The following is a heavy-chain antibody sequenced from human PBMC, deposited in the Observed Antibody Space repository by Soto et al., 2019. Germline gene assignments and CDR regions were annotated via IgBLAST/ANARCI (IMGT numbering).Heavy chain of an antibody. Sequence: GESLKISCKGPGHLFNNHWIGWVRQTPGKGLEWMGLIFTRDSETKTSPSFQGHVSFSVGNSINTVYLQWTSLKTTDTGIYFCARGYFDSGHGYDLWGQGTLVTV. CDR1: GHLFNNHW. D-gene: IGHD3-10*01. CDR2: IFTRDSET. J-gene: IGHJ5*02. V-gene: IGHV5-51*01. CDR3: ARGYFDSGHGYDL.